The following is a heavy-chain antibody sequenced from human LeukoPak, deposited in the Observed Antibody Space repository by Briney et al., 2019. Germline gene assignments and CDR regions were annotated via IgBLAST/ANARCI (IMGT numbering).Heavy chain of an antibody. D-gene: IGHD5-12*01. CDR1: GGSISSENW. Sequence: PSETLSPTCGVFGGSISSENWWNWVRQPPGKGLEWIGETYHAGHINYNPSLKSRVTISMDKSKNQLYLKVTSVTAADTAVYYCARGGGYYFDYWGQGILVAVSS. CDR3: ARGGGYYFDY. V-gene: IGHV4-4*02. J-gene: IGHJ4*02. CDR2: TYHAGHI.